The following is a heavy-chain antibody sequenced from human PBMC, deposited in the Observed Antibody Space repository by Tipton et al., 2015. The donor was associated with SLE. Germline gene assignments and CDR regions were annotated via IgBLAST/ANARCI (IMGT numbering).Heavy chain of an antibody. J-gene: IGHJ5*02. D-gene: IGHD5-18*01. CDR3: ARDLGYSYGTWFDP. CDR1: GDSVSSNTAA. Sequence: GLVKPSQTLSLTCAISGDSVSSNTAAWNWIRQSPSRGLEWLGRTYYRSKWYNDYAVSVKSRITIHPDTSKNQFSLKLSSVTAADTAVYYCARDLGYSYGTWFDPWGQGTLVTVSS. V-gene: IGHV6-1*01. CDR2: TYYRSKWYN.